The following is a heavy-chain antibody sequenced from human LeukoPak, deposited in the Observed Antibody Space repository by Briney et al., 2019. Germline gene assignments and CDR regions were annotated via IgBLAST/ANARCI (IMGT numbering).Heavy chain of an antibody. V-gene: IGHV3-11*01. CDR3: AGEGGAGGKGYFDY. Sequence: RGSLRLSCAASEFTFSDYYMSWIRQVPGKGLEWVSYISGSSSTMYYANSMKGRFTISRDTAKNLPCLQMNSLRTEDTAVYDWAGEGGAGGKGYFDYWGQGTLVTVSS. CDR1: EFTFSDYY. CDR2: ISGSSSTM. J-gene: IGHJ4*02. D-gene: IGHD3-10*01.